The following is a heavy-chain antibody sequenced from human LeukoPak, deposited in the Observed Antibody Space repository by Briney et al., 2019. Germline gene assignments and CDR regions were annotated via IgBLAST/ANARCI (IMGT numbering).Heavy chain of an antibody. CDR3: ATADFGAYYYGSGTPGVDY. V-gene: IGHV4-59*08. CDR1: GGSISGYY. Sequence: SETLSLTCTVSGGSISGYYWSWIRQPPGKGLEWIGYIYYSGSTNSNPSLKSRVTISVDTSKNQFSLKLSSVTAADTAVYYCATADFGAYYYGSGTPGVDYWGQGTLVTVSS. CDR2: IYYSGST. J-gene: IGHJ4*02. D-gene: IGHD3-10*01.